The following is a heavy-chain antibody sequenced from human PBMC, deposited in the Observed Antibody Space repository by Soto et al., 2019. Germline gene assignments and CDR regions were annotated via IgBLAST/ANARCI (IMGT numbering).Heavy chain of an antibody. CDR2: IIPILGIA. J-gene: IGHJ4*02. CDR3: ARDVHSSSPRYMGFDY. CDR1: GGTFSSYT. V-gene: IGHV1-69*04. D-gene: IGHD6-13*01. Sequence: PSVKVSCKASGGTFSSYTISWVRQAPGQGLEWMGRIIPILGIANYAQKFQGRVTITADKSTSTAYMELSSLRSEDTAVYYCARDVHSSSPRYMGFDYWGQGTLVTVSS.